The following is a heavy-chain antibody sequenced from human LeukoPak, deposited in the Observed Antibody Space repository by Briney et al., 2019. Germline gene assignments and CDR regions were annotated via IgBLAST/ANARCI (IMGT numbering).Heavy chain of an antibody. D-gene: IGHD3-16*01. CDR3: ASEAHRGGGFDS. J-gene: IGHJ4*02. CDR1: GGSISSDTYF. CDR2: IYFTGNT. Sequence: PSETLSLTCTVSGGSISSDTYFWGWIRQPPGKGLEWIANIYFTGNTYYNPSLKSRASISVDTSKNQFSLSLGSVTAAYTAVYYCASEAHRGGGFDSWGQGTQVTVSS. V-gene: IGHV4-39*01.